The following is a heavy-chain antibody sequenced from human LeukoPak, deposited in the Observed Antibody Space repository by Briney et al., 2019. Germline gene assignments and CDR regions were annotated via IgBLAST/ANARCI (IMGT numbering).Heavy chain of an antibody. D-gene: IGHD5-18*01. CDR2: IYYSGST. J-gene: IGHJ3*02. CDR3: AREWIQYAFDI. Sequence: SETLSLTCTVSGGSISSSSYYWGWLRQPPGKGLEWIGNIYYSGSTYYNPSLKSRVTVSVDTSKNQFSLKLSSVTAADTAVYYCAREWIQYAFDIWGPGKMVTVSS. CDR1: GGSISSSSYY. V-gene: IGHV4-39*07.